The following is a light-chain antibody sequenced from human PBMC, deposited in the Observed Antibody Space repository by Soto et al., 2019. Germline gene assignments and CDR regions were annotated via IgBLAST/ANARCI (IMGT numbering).Light chain of an antibody. J-gene: IGKJ1*01. CDR2: DAS. Sequence: STLSADVGYIFAISGRASQSVGYWLAWYQQKPGKAPQFLIYDASSLESVFPPRDSGIGSRTEVSLSLINLHPDDMSTHYSQHYNGYSAAFAQGTKVDIK. CDR3: QHYNGYSAA. CDR1: QSVGYW. V-gene: IGKV1-5*01.